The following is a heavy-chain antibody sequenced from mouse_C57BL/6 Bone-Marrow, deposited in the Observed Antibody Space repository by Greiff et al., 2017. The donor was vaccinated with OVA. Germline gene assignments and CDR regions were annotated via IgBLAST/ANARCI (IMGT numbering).Heavy chain of an antibody. D-gene: IGHD4-1*01. CDR2: IYPRSGNT. J-gene: IGHJ2*01. Sequence: QVQLQQSGAELARPGASVKLSCKASGYTFTSYGISWVKQRTGQGLEWIGEIYPRSGNTYYNEKFKGKATLTADKSASTAYMELRSLTSEDSAVYYCAAWRSWDLFDYWGQGTTLTVSA. V-gene: IGHV1-81*01. CDR3: AAWRSWDLFDY. CDR1: GYTFTSYG.